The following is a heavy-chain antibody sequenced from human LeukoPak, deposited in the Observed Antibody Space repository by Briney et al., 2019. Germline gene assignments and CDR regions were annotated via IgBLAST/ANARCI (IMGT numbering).Heavy chain of an antibody. CDR3: ARGPGNLREQKVYFDY. Sequence: GGSLRLSCAASGFTFSNYWMYWVRHAPGKGLVWVSRISSDGSSTYYADSVKGRFTISRDNAKNSLYLQMNSLRDEDTAVYYCARGPGNLREQKVYFDYWGQGTLVTVSS. V-gene: IGHV3-74*01. CDR2: ISSDGSST. J-gene: IGHJ4*02. D-gene: IGHD1/OR15-1a*01. CDR1: GFTFSNYW.